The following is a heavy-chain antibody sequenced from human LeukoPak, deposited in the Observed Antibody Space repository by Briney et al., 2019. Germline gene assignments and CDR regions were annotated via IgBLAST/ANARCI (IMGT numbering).Heavy chain of an antibody. Sequence: ASVKVSCKASGYTFSSYAISWVRQAPGQGLEWMGGIIPIFGTANYAQKFQGRVTITADESTSTAYMELSSLRSEDTAVYYCARVPDYLVVPAARGFYYYYYYMDVWGKGTTVTVSS. CDR1: GYTFSSYA. J-gene: IGHJ6*03. D-gene: IGHD2-2*01. CDR3: ARVPDYLVVPAARGFYYYYYYMDV. CDR2: IIPIFGTA. V-gene: IGHV1-69*13.